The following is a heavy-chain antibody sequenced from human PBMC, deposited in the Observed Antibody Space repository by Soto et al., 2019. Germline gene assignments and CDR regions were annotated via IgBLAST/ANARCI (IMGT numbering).Heavy chain of an antibody. J-gene: IGHJ6*02. CDR2: ISGDGDT. CDR1: GFTFSRCA. D-gene: IGHD2-15*01. CDR3: AKDPGGRYCFKSTCNYCYGTDV. Sequence: PGGSLRLSCAASGFTFSRCAMSWVRQAPGKGLEWVSVISGDGDTYYADSVKGRFTVSRDNSKDTLYLQMSSLRAEDTAVYYCAKDPGGRYCFKSTCNYCYGTDVWGQGTTVTVSS. V-gene: IGHV3-23*01.